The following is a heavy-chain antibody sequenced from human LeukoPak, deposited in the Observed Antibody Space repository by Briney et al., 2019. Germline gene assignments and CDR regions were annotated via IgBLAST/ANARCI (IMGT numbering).Heavy chain of an antibody. CDR3: VGDRIGGRTAFES. Sequence: GSLKPSLSASGFHFSSHGMRWVRQAPGEGVGLVPAISGSGGSTYYADSVKGRFTISRDNARKTLYLQLNSLRVEDTSLYYCVGDRIGGRTAFESWGQGTLVTVSS. D-gene: IGHD2-21*02. CDR2: ISGSGGST. CDR1: GFHFSSHG. V-gene: IGHV3-23*01. J-gene: IGHJ4*02.